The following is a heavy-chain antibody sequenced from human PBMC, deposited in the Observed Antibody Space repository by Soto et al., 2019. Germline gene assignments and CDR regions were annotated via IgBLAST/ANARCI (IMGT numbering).Heavy chain of an antibody. D-gene: IGHD6-19*01. CDR3: ARLLGNHGSWEQWLGDYYYYYGMDV. J-gene: IGHJ6*02. CDR1: GGSISSYY. Sequence: SETLSLTCTVSGGSISSYYWSWIRQPPGKGLEWIGYNYYSGSTNYNPSLKSRVTISVDTSKNQFSLKLSSVTAADTAVYYCARLLGNHGSWEQWLGDYYYYYGMDVWGQGTTVTVSS. CDR2: NYYSGST. V-gene: IGHV4-59*01.